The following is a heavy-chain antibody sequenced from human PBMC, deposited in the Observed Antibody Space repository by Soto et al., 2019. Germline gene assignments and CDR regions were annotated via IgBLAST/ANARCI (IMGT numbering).Heavy chain of an antibody. CDR3: VRDLWYFDY. CDR1: GGSISSYY. J-gene: IGHJ4*02. Sequence: SETLSLTCTVSGGSISSYYWSWIRQPPGQGLEWIGYTYPSGSTNYNPSLKSRVTLSVDTSKNQFSLKLNSVTAADTAVYYCVRDLWYFDYWGQGTLVTSPQ. CDR2: TYPSGST. D-gene: IGHD1-20*01. V-gene: IGHV4-59*01.